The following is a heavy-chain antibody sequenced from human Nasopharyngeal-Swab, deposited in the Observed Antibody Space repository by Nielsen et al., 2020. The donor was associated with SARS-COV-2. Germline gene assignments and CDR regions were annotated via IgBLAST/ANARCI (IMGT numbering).Heavy chain of an antibody. D-gene: IGHD4-17*01. V-gene: IGHV3-9*01. CDR3: AKDGDHGDFTVGIDS. CDR2: ISWNSGDL. CDR1: GFTFDDYA. Sequence: GGSLRLSCAASGFTFDDYAMHWVWQAPGKGLEWVSGISWNSGDLGYADSVKGRFTISRDNAKNSLYLQMNSLRTEDTAFYYCAKDGDHGDFTVGIDSWGQGTLVTVSS. J-gene: IGHJ4*02.